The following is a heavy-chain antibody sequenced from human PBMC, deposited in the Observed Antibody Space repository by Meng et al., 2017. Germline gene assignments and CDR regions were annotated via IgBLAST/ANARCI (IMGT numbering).Heavy chain of an antibody. Sequence: EGQLAEAGGGLSQPGGSPSLSCHSSGFSVTTSYMSWVSQAPGKVLEWVSVIYGGGSTYYADPVKGRFSISRDNSKNTLYLQMNSLRAEDKAVYFCARDSSSGWYHNYWGQGTLVTVSS. J-gene: IGHJ4*02. CDR1: GFSVTTSY. CDR3: ARDSSSGWYHNY. CDR2: IYGGGST. D-gene: IGHD6-19*01. V-gene: IGHV3-53*01.